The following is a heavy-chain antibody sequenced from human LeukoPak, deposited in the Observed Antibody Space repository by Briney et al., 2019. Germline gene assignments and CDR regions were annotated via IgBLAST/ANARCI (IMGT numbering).Heavy chain of an antibody. J-gene: IGHJ4*02. CDR2: IYYSGST. CDR1: GGSISSYY. Sequence: SETLSLTCTVSGGSISSYYWGWIRQPPGKGLEWIGSIYYSGSTYYNPSLKSRVTISVDTSKNQFSLKLSFVTAADTAVYHCARPLWGYYSDYWGQGSLVTVSS. CDR3: ARPLWGYYSDY. D-gene: IGHD7-27*01. V-gene: IGHV4-39*01.